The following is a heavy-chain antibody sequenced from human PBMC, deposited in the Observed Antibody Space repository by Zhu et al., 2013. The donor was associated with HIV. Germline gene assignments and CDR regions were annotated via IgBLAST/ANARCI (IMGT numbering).Heavy chain of an antibody. Sequence: QVQLVQSGAEVKKPGSPVKVSCKASGGTFSSYAISWVRQAPGQGLEWMGSISPYNGNTNYLQKFQGRVTMTTDTSTSTAYMELSSLRSEDTAVYYCARGYVSYDSSGTKGFDYWGQGTLVTVSS. CDR1: GGTFSSYA. D-gene: IGHD3-22*01. V-gene: IGHV1-18*01. CDR3: ARGYVSYDSSGTKGFDY. J-gene: IGHJ4*02. CDR2: ISPYNGNT.